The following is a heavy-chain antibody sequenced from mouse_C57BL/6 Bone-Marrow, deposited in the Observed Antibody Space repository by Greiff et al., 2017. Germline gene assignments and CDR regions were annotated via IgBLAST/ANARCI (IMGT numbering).Heavy chain of an antibody. V-gene: IGHV1-4*01. CDR3: ASPHYYGSSYGFAY. CDR1: GYTFTSYT. Sequence: VQLQQSGAELARPGASVKMSCKASGYTFTSYTMHWVKQRPGQGLEWIGYINPSSGYTKYNQKFKDKATLTADKSSSTAYMQLSSLTSEDSAVYYCASPHYYGSSYGFAYWGRGTLVTVSA. D-gene: IGHD1-1*01. CDR2: INPSSGYT. J-gene: IGHJ3*01.